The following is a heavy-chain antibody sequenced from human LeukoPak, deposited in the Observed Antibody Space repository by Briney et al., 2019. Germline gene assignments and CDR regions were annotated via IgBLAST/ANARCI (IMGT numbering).Heavy chain of an antibody. D-gene: IGHD2-2*01. CDR3: ARGGSSTTGFDP. V-gene: IGHV4-59*12. Sequence: SETLSLTCTVSGGSISSYYWSWIRQPPGKGLEWIGYIYYSGSTNYNPSLKSRVTISVDTSKNQFSLKLSSVTAADTAVYYCARGGSSTTGFDPWGQGTLVTVSS. CDR2: IYYSGST. CDR1: GGSISSYY. J-gene: IGHJ5*02.